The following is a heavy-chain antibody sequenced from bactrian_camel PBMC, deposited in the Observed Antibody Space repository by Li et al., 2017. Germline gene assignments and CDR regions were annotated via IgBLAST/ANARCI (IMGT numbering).Heavy chain of an antibody. CDR1: GFTSGTYS. V-gene: IGHV3S53*01. J-gene: IGHJ4*01. CDR3: NTGAELRPTCDLNY. CDR2: IDSAGTT. D-gene: IGHD4*01. Sequence: HVQLVESGGGSVESGGSLRLSCAASGFTSGTYSMGWFRQAPGMEREGVAAIDSAGTTAYEESVKGRFTISQDNTKNMVYLQMNSLKPEDMGRYYCNTGAELRPTCDLNYWGQGTQVTVS.